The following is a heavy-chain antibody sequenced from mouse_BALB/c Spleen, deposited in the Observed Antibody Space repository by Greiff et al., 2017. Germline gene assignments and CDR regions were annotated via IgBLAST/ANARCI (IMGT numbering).Heavy chain of an antibody. CDR2: ISSGGSYT. CDR3: ARHLYYYGSSPYAMDY. CDR1: GFTFSSYG. V-gene: IGHV5-6*01. D-gene: IGHD1-1*01. Sequence: EVKVVESGGDLVKPGGSLKLSCAASGFTFSSYGMSWVRQTPDKRLEWVATISSGGSYTYYPDSVKGRFTISRDNAKNTLYLQMSSLKSEDTAMYYCARHLYYYGSSPYAMDYWGQGTSVTVSS. J-gene: IGHJ4*01.